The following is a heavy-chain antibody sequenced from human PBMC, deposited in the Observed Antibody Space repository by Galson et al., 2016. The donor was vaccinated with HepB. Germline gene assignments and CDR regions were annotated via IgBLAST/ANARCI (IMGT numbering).Heavy chain of an antibody. CDR1: GGSVTNYY. D-gene: IGHD2-8*01. J-gene: IGHJ3*02. V-gene: IGHV4-59*02. Sequence: SETLSLTCTVSGGSVTNYYWNWIRQSPGRGLEWIGYVFSTGTTHYNPSLESRVTLSVDTSENQFSLKMTSVTAADTAVYYCAGAPLSPNMRAFDIWGLGTMVTVSS. CDR2: VFSTGTT. CDR3: AGAPLSPNMRAFDI.